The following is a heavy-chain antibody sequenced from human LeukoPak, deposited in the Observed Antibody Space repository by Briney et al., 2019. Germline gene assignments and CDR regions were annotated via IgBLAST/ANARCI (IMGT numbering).Heavy chain of an antibody. CDR2: IYYSGST. J-gene: IGHJ3*02. CDR1: GASVSSASY. D-gene: IGHD6-19*01. Sequence: PSETLSLTCTVSGASVSSASYWTWIRQPPGKGLEWIGYIYYSGSTNYNPSLKSRVTISVDTPKNQFSLKLSSVTAADTAVYYCARVLAVAGTGDAFDIWGQGTMVTVSP. CDR3: ARVLAVAGTGDAFDI. V-gene: IGHV4-61*01.